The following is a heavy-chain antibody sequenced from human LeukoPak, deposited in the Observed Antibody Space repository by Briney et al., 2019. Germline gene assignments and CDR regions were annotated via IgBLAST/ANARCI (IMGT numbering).Heavy chain of an antibody. CDR2: INPNDGAT. CDR3: ARDVAVVVSASRSNFYFYMDV. CDR1: GY. J-gene: IGHJ6*03. Sequence: ASVKVSCKASGYIHWVRQAPGQGLEWMGWINPNDGATNYAQKFQGRITMTRDTSITTAYMELSSLRSDDTAIYYCARDVAVVVSASRSNFYFYMDVWGKGTTVTVSS. D-gene: IGHD2-15*01. V-gene: IGHV1-2*02.